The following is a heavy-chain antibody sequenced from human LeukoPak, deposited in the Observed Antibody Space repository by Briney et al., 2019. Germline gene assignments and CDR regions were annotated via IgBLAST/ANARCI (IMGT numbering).Heavy chain of an antibody. D-gene: IGHD3-22*01. V-gene: IGHV3-7*03. CDR1: GFTFSTYW. CDR3: ATPLDYYDSSGYHQGGD. J-gene: IGHJ4*02. Sequence: GGSLRLSCAASGFTFSTYWMSWVRQAPGKGLEWVANIKGDGSEKNYVDSVKGRFTISRDNAKNSLYLQMNSLRAEDTAVYYCATPLDYYDSSGYHQGGDWGQGTLVTVSS. CDR2: IKGDGSEK.